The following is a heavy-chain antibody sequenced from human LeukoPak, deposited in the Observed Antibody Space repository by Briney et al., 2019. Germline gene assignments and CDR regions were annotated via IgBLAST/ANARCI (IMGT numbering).Heavy chain of an antibody. Sequence: SQTLSLTCTVSGGSISSGGYYWSWIRQHPGDGLEWIGYIYYSGSTCYNPSLKSRVTISIDTSKNQFSLKLSSVTAADTAVYYCARAGGFFSPFGYWGQGTLVTVSS. D-gene: IGHD3-16*01. CDR2: IYYSGST. CDR3: ARAGGFFSPFGY. V-gene: IGHV4-31*03. J-gene: IGHJ4*02. CDR1: GGSISSGGYY.